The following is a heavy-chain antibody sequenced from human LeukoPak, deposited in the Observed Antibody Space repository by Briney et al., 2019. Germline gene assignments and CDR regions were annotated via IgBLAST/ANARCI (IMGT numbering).Heavy chain of an antibody. J-gene: IGHJ6*03. V-gene: IGHV3-23*01. CDR1: GFTFSNFG. Sequence: PGGTLRLSCAASGFTFSNFGMSWVRQAPGKGLEWVSAISGSGGSTYYADSVKGRFTISRDNSKNTLYLQMNSLRAEDTAVYYCAKDPGGNVLLWFGELLPRNYYYYYMDVWGKGTTVTISS. D-gene: IGHD3-10*01. CDR2: ISGSGGST. CDR3: AKDPGGNVLLWFGELLPRNYYYYYMDV.